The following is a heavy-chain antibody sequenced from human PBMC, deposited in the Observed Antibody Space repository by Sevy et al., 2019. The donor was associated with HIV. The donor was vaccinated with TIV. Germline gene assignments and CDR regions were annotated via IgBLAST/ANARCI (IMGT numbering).Heavy chain of an antibody. D-gene: IGHD3-22*01. CDR2: ISGSGSFT. J-gene: IGHJ4*02. CDR1: GFTFSSYA. V-gene: IGHV3-23*01. CDR3: AKEGQGEYYDSTGSFDH. Sequence: GGSLRLSCAASGFTFSSYAMSWVRQAPGKGLEWVSSISGSGSFTYYADSVKGHFTISRDNSKNTLYLQMTSLRAEDTAVYYCAKEGQGEYYDSTGSFDHWGQGTLVTVSS.